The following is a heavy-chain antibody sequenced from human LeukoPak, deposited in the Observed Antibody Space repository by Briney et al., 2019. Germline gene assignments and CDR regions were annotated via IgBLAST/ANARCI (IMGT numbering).Heavy chain of an antibody. J-gene: IGHJ4*02. CDR1: GFTVSSNY. CDR3: AKTHLRTGGYFDY. CDR2: LSGSGGST. D-gene: IGHD4-17*01. V-gene: IGHV3-23*01. Sequence: PGGSLRLSCAASGFTVSSNYMSWVRQAPGKGLEWVTALSGSGGSTYYADSVKGRFTISRDISKNTLYLQMNSLRVEDTALYYCAKTHLRTGGYFDYWGQGTLVTVSS.